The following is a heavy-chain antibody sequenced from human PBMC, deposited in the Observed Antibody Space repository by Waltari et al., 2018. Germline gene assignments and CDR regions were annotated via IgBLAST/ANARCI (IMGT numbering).Heavy chain of an antibody. Sequence: QVQLQESGPGLVKPSETLSLTCAVSGYSISSGYYWRCIRQPPGEGLEWIGCMHHSGTTYYNPSLKSRVTISVDTSKNQFSLKLSSVTAADTAVYYCARRVSTGWQYNYFDYWGQGTPVTVSS. CDR3: ARRVSTGWQYNYFDY. CDR2: MHHSGTT. D-gene: IGHD6-25*01. J-gene: IGHJ4*02. V-gene: IGHV4-38-2*01. CDR1: GYSISSGYY.